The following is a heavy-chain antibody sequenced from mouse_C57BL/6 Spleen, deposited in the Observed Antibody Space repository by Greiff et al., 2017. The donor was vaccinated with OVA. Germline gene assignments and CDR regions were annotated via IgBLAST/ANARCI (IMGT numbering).Heavy chain of an antibody. CDR1: GFTFSDYY. J-gene: IGHJ2*01. CDR3: AREYYGTFDY. V-gene: IGHV5-16*01. D-gene: IGHD1-1*01. Sequence: EVQLVESEGGLVQPGSSMKLSCTASGFTFSDYYMAWVRQVPEKGLEWVANINYDGSSTYYLDSLKSRFIISRDNAKNILYLQMSSLKSEDTATYYCAREYYGTFDYWGQGTTLTVSS. CDR2: INYDGSST.